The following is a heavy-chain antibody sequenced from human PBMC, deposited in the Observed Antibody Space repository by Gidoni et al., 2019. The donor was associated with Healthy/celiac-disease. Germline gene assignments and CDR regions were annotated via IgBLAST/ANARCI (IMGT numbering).Heavy chain of an antibody. J-gene: IGHJ6*02. Sequence: AVISYDGSNKYYADSVKGRFTISRDNSKNTLYLQMNSLRAEDTAVYYCAKDRDNYGMDVWGQGTTVTVSS. V-gene: IGHV3-30*18. CDR2: ISYDGSNK. CDR3: AKDRDNYGMDV.